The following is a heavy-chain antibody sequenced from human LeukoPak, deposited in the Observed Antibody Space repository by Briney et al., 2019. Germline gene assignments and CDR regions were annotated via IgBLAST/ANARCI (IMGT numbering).Heavy chain of an antibody. CDR3: AREPAAAGKNWFDP. Sequence: PGGSLRLSCAASGFTFSSYWMSWVRQAPGKGLEWVSYISGSSSPIFYADSVKGRFTVSRDNAKNSLYLQMNSLRAEDTAMYYCAREPAAAGKNWFDPWGQGTLVTVSS. CDR2: ISGSSSPI. D-gene: IGHD6-25*01. V-gene: IGHV3-48*04. CDR1: GFTFSSYW. J-gene: IGHJ5*02.